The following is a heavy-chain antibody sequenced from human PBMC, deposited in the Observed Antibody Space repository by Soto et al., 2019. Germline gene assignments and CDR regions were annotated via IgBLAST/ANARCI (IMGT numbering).Heavy chain of an antibody. CDR1: GGTFSSYA. Sequence: ASVKVSCKASGGTFSSYAISWVRQAPGQGLEWMGGIIPIFGTANYAQKFQGRVTMTEDTSTDTAYMELSSLRSEDTAVYYCATGAVVTAISRYYYYGMDVWGQGTTVTVSS. V-gene: IGHV1-69*06. J-gene: IGHJ6*02. CDR3: ATGAVVTAISRYYYYGMDV. CDR2: IIPIFGTA. D-gene: IGHD2-21*02.